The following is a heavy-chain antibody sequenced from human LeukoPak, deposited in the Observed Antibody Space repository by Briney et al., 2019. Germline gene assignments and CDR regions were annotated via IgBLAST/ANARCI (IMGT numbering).Heavy chain of an antibody. CDR3: ARDYRYYDSSGYYSFDY. J-gene: IGHJ4*02. D-gene: IGHD3-22*01. V-gene: IGHV3-48*02. CDR1: GFSFSTYG. Sequence: GGSLRLSCAASGFSFSTYGMNWVRQAPGKGLEWVSYISGNSKTIYYADPAKGRFTISRDNAKNSLYLQMNSLRDEDTAVYYCARDYRYYDSSGYYSFDYWGQGTLVTVSS. CDR2: ISGNSKTI.